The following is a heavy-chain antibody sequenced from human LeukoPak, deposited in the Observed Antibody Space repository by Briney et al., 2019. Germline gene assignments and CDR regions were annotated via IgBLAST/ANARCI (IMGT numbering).Heavy chain of an antibody. D-gene: IGHD2-2*01. CDR2: KRAGGDDT. J-gene: IGHJ6*02. V-gene: IGHV3-23*01. CDR3: AKYCITTNCYPRYGMDV. CDR1: GFTFSGYA. Sequence: GGSLRLSCAGSGFTFSGYAMVWARQAPGKGLEWVAAKRAGGDDTFYADSVRGRFTIFRDNSKGTVFLQMNTLRAEDTAVYYCAKYCITTNCYPRYGMDVWGQGTTVTVSS.